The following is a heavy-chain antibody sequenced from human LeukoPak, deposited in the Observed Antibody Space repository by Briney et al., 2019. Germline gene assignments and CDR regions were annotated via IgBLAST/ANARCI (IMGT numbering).Heavy chain of an antibody. CDR3: ARGARAGYNLEPFDY. V-gene: IGHV4-59*08. D-gene: IGHD5-24*01. Sequence: TPSETLSLTCTVPGGSMSSYYWSWIRQPPGKGLEWIGYIYYSGSTKYNPSLKSRVTISVDTSKNQFSLKLSSVTAADTAVYYCARGARAGYNLEPFDYWGQGTLVTVSS. CDR2: IYYSGST. CDR1: GGSMSSYY. J-gene: IGHJ4*02.